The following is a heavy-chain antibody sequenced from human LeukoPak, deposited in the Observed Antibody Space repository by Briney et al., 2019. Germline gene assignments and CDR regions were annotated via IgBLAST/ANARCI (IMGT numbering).Heavy chain of an antibody. CDR2: ISSSSNSI. CDR1: GFTFSNYA. J-gene: IGHJ4*02. D-gene: IGHD6-19*01. CDR3: AREQWLALDY. Sequence: PGGSLRLSCAASGFTFSNYAMNWVRQAPGKGLEWVSYISSSSNSIHYADSVRGRFAVSRDNAKNSLYLQMNSLRAEDTAVYYCAREQWLALDYWGQGTLVTVSS. V-gene: IGHV3-48*04.